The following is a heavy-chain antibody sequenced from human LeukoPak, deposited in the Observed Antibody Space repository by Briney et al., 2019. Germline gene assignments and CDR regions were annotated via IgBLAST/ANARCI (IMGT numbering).Heavy chain of an antibody. V-gene: IGHV1-18*01. J-gene: IGHJ6*02. CDR2: FSAYNGNT. CDR3: ARVDALAGTATIFGVAYTNYGMDV. D-gene: IGHD3-3*01. Sequence: SVKVSCKASGYTFTSYGISWVREAPGQGLKWIGWFSAYNGNTKYAQKLQCRVTMTTDTSTSTAYMELRSLRSDDTAVYYCARVDALAGTATIFGVAYTNYGMDVWGQGTTVTVSS. CDR1: GYTFTSYG.